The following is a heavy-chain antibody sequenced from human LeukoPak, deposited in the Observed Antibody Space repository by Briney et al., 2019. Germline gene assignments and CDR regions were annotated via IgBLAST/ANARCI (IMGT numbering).Heavy chain of an antibody. V-gene: IGHV3-49*04. CDR2: IRSKAYGGTT. J-gene: IGHJ4*02. CDR3: TRDQVKAAAGHSIDY. D-gene: IGHD6-13*01. CDR1: GFTFSSYE. Sequence: PGGSLRLSCAASGFTFSSYEMNWVRQAPGKGREWVGFIRSKAYGGTTEHAASVKGRFTISRDDSKSIAYLQMNSLKTEDTAVYYCTRDQVKAAAGHSIDYWGQGTLVTVSS.